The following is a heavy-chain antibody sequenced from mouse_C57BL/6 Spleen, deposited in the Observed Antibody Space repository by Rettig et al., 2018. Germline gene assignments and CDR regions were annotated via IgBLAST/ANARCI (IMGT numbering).Heavy chain of an antibody. CDR3: ARWGSSFGDYYAMDY. Sequence: EVQLQQSGPVLVKPGASVKMPCKASGYPFTDYYMNWVKQSHGKSLEWIGVINPYNGGTSYNQKFKGKATLTVDKSSSTAYMELNSLTSEDSAVYYCARWGSSFGDYYAMDYWGQGTSVTVSS. J-gene: IGHJ4*01. CDR2: INPYNGGT. V-gene: IGHV1-19*01. CDR1: GYPFTDYY. D-gene: IGHD1-1*01.